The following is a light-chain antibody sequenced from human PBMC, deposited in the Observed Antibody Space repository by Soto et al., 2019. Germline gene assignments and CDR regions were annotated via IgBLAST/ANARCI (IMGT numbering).Light chain of an antibody. CDR1: SSNIGSNY. J-gene: IGLJ1*01. V-gene: IGLV1-47*01. CDR2: RND. CDR3: AAWDDSLSEV. Sequence: QLVLTQPPSASGTPGQRVTISCSGSSSNIGSNYVYWYQQFPGTAPKLLIYRNDQRPSGVSDRFSGSKSGTSASLAISGLRSEDEADYYCAAWDDSLSEVFGTGTKLTVL.